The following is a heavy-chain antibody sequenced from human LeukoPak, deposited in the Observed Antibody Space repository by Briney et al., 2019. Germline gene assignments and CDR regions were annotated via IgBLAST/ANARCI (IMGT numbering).Heavy chain of an antibody. CDR2: IWYDGSNK. Sequence: GGFLRLSCAASGFTFSSYGMHWVRQAPGKGLEWVAVIWYDGSNKYYADSVKGRFTISRDNSKNTLYLQMSSLRAEDTAVYYCARDPFPYYYGSGSYYNGEWGQGTLVTVSS. V-gene: IGHV3-33*01. D-gene: IGHD3-10*01. J-gene: IGHJ4*02. CDR3: ARDPFPYYYGSGSYYNGE. CDR1: GFTFSSYG.